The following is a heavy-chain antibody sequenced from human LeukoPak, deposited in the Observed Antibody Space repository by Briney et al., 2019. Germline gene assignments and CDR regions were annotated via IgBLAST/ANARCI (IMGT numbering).Heavy chain of an antibody. V-gene: IGHV6-1*01. CDR2: TYYRSKWYN. Sequence: SRTLSLTCAISGDSVSSNSAAWNWTRQSPSRGLEWLGRTYYRSKWYNDYAVSVKSRITINPDTSKNQFSLQLNSVTPEDTAVYYCAREFSYYYYGMDVWGQGTTVTVSS. J-gene: IGHJ6*02. CDR1: GDSVSSNSAA. CDR3: AREFSYYYYGMDV.